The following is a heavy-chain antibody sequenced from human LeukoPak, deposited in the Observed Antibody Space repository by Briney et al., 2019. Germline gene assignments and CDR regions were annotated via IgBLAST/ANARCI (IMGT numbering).Heavy chain of an antibody. CDR2: INPNRGGT. Sequence: ASVKVSCKASGYTFTGYYMHWVRQAPGQGLEWMGWINPNRGGTNYAQKFQGRVTMTRDTSISTAYMELSRLRSDDTAVYYWARDGRTAAVNWFDPWGQGTLVTVSS. J-gene: IGHJ5*02. D-gene: IGHD2-2*01. CDR3: ARDGRTAAVNWFDP. CDR1: GYTFTGYY. V-gene: IGHV1-2*02.